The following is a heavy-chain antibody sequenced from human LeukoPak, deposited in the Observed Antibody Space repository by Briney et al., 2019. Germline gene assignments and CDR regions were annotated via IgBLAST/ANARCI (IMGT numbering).Heavy chain of an antibody. V-gene: IGHV3-66*01. CDR3: ASSPESSLYRYPWFDP. CDR2: IYTSGPT. D-gene: IGHD3-16*01. J-gene: IGHJ5*02. CDR1: RFTPTTNY. Sequence: RGSLRLSCVRSRFTPTTNYMGWVRHAPGKGLGWVSFIYTSGPTSYADSVKGRFIISRDTANNPLYLQMNSLKAEETAMYFCASSPESSLYRYPWFDPWGQGTLVTVSS.